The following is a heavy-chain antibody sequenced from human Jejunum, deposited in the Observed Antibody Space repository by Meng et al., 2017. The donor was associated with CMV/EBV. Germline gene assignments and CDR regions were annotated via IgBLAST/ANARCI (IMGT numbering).Heavy chain of an antibody. J-gene: IGHJ4*02. V-gene: IGHV3-48*03. Sequence: LSCVGSGFIFSNYEMNWVPQAPGKGLEWISFISNRASAIYYADSVKGRFTVSRDNAKNSLFLQMDNLRVEDTAVYYCARDTAPVPFWGQGTLVTVSS. D-gene: IGHD5-18*01. CDR2: ISNRASAI. CDR1: GFIFSNYE. CDR3: ARDTAPVPF.